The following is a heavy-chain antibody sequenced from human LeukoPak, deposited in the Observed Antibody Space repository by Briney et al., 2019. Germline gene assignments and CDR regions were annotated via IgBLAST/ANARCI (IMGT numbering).Heavy chain of an antibody. Sequence: SETLSLTCAVSGYSISSGYYWGWIRQPPGKGLEWIGSIYRSGSTYYNPSLKSRVTISVDTSKNQFSLELSSVTAAGTAVYYCARDHDILTGYSDYWGQGTLVTVSS. D-gene: IGHD3-9*01. CDR2: IYRSGST. V-gene: IGHV4-38-2*02. J-gene: IGHJ4*02. CDR3: ARDHDILTGYSDY. CDR1: GYSISSGYY.